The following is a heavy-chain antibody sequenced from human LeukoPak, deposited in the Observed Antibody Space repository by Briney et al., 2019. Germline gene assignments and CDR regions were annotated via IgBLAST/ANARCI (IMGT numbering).Heavy chain of an antibody. Sequence: GGSLRLSCAASGFSFSGYAMVWVRQAPGKGLEWVSSISDSGSATYYADFVRGRFTISRDNSKNTLSLQLNSLRAEDTAVYYCAKESRYYPWGQGTLVTVSS. CDR2: ISDSGSAT. V-gene: IGHV3-23*01. J-gene: IGHJ5*02. CDR1: GFSFSGYA. D-gene: IGHD1-14*01. CDR3: AKESRYYP.